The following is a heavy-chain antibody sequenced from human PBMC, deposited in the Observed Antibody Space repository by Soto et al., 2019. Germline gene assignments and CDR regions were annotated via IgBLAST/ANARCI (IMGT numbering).Heavy chain of an antibody. CDR2: INPSSGET. V-gene: IGHV1-18*01. D-gene: IGHD6-13*01. CDR3: ARDWYPRFDP. J-gene: IGHJ5*02. Sequence: QIRLVQSGGEVRTPGASVKVSCKASGYTFSSYGITWVRQAPGQGLEWLGWINPSSGETNYAQKLQRRDTMTTDTSTTTGYMELRNLTFDDTAVYYCARDWYPRFDPWGQATLVTVSS. CDR1: GYTFSSYG.